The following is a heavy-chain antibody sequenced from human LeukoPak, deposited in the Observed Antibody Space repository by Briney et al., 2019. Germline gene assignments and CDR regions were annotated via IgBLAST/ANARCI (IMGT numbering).Heavy chain of an antibody. CDR3: VLLLRGVPY. J-gene: IGHJ4*02. D-gene: IGHD3-10*01. V-gene: IGHV3-72*01. CDR1: GFAFSDHH. CDR2: TRNKASSYTT. Sequence: GGSLTLSCAASGFAFSDHHMDWARQAPGKGLEWVGRTRNKASSYTTDYAASVKGRFTISRDDPKNSLYLQMNSLITEDTGVYYCVLLLRGVPYWGQRTLVTVST.